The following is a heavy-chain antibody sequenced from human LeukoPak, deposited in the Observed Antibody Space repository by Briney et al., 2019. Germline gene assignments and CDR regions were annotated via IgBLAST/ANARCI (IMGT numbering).Heavy chain of an antibody. V-gene: IGHV4-34*01. Sequence: PSETPSLTCAVYGGSFSGYYWSWIRQPPGKGLEWIGEINHSGSTYYNPSLKSRVTISVDTSKNQFSLKLSSVTAADTAVYYCARLVLSYYYGMDVWGQGTTVTVSS. CDR2: INHSGST. CDR3: ARLVLSYYYGMDV. D-gene: IGHD2/OR15-2a*01. J-gene: IGHJ6*02. CDR1: GGSFSGYY.